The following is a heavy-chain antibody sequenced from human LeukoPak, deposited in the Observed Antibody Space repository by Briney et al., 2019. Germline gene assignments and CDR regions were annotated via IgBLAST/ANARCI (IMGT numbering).Heavy chain of an antibody. Sequence: GASVTVSCKASGYTFTSYGISWVRQAPGQGLEWMGWISAYNGNTNYAQKLQGRVTMTTDTSTSTAYMELRSLRSDDTAVYYCARVKYCSGGSCYGTLDYWGQGTLVTVSS. D-gene: IGHD2-15*01. CDR1: GYTFTSYG. V-gene: IGHV1-18*01. CDR3: ARVKYCSGGSCYGTLDY. J-gene: IGHJ4*02. CDR2: ISAYNGNT.